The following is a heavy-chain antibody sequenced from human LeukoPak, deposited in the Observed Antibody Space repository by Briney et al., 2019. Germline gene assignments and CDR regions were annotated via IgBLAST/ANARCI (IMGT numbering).Heavy chain of an antibody. V-gene: IGHV3-48*02. Sequence: GGSLRLSCAASGFTFSSYSMNWVRRAPGKGLEWVSYISSSISTIYYADSVKGRFTISRDNAKNSLYLQMNSLRDEDTAVYYCAKDLYGSVRGYYFEHWGQGTLVAVSS. CDR1: GFTFSSYS. CDR2: ISSSISTI. CDR3: AKDLYGSVRGYYFEH. D-gene: IGHD1-26*01. J-gene: IGHJ4*02.